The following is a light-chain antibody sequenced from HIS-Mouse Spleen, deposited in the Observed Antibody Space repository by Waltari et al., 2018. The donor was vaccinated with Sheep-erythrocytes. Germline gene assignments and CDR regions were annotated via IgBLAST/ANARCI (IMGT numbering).Light chain of an antibody. Sequence: QSALTQPRSVSGSPGQSVTISCTGTSSDVGGYYSVSWYQQYPGKAPKLMIYDVSKRPSGVPDRFSGSKSGNTASLTISGLQAEDEADYYCCSYAGSYNHVFATGTKVTVL. CDR3: CSYAGSYNHV. CDR2: DVS. CDR1: SSDVGGYYS. J-gene: IGLJ1*01. V-gene: IGLV2-11*01.